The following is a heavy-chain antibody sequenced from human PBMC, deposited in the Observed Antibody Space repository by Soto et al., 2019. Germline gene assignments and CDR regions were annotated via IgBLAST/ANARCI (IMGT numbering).Heavy chain of an antibody. CDR3: AKNRVATIYYYYYMDV. J-gene: IGHJ6*03. CDR1: GFTFSSYA. Sequence: GGSLRLSCAASGFTFSSYAMSWVRQAPGKGLEWVSAISGSGGSTYYADSVKGRFTISRDNSKNTLYLQMNSLRAEDTAVYYCAKNRVATIYYYYYMDVWGKGTTVTVSS. CDR2: ISGSGGST. D-gene: IGHD5-12*01. V-gene: IGHV3-23*01.